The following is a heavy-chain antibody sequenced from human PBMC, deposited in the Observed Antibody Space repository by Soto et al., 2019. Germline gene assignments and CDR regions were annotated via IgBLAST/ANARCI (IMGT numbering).Heavy chain of an antibody. Sequence: GGSLRLSCAASGFTFSSYSMNWVRQAPGKGLEWVSYISSSSSTIYYADSVKGRFTISRDNAKNSLYLQMNSLRAEDTAVYYCARSHEQWLVPRGFDPWGQGTLVTVSS. CDR1: GFTFSSYS. CDR2: ISSSSSTI. D-gene: IGHD6-19*01. J-gene: IGHJ5*02. V-gene: IGHV3-48*01. CDR3: ARSHEQWLVPRGFDP.